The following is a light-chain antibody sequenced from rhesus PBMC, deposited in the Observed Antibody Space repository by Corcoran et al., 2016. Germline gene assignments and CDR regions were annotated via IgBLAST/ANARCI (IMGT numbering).Light chain of an antibody. CDR1: QGISSY. J-gene: IGKJ1*01. CDR3: QQGNSNPT. V-gene: IGKV1-32*02. Sequence: DIQMSQSPSSLSASVGDRVTITCRASQGISSYLNWYQQKPGKAPKLLIYYANSLASGVPSRFSGSGSGTEFPLTISSLQPEDFATYYCQQGNSNPTFGQGTKVEIK. CDR2: YAN.